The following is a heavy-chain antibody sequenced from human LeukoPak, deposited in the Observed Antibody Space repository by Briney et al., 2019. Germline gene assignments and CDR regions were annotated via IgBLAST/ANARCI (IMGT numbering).Heavy chain of an antibody. Sequence: GGSLRLSCAASGFTITSYAMSWVRQAPGKGLEWVSVISGSGGSTYYADSVKGRFTISRDNSKNTLYLQMNSLRAEDTAVYYCAIENWNGFDYWGQGTLVTVSS. CDR3: AIENWNGFDY. D-gene: IGHD1-1*01. V-gene: IGHV3-23*01. J-gene: IGHJ4*02. CDR1: GFTITSYA. CDR2: ISGSGGST.